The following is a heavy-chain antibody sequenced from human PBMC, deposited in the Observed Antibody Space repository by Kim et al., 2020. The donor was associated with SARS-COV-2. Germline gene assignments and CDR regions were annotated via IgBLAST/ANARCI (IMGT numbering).Heavy chain of an antibody. D-gene: IGHD2-15*01. J-gene: IGHJ2*01. CDR1: GFTFSSYS. V-gene: IGHV3-48*01. CDR3: ARGGYGFDWYFDL. CDR2: ISTSSSTI. Sequence: GGSLRLSCAASGFTFSSYSMNWVRQAPGKGLEWISYISTSSSTIYYADSLKGRFTISRDNAKSSLYLQMNSLRVEDTAVYSCARGGYGFDWYFDLWGRGTLVTVSS.